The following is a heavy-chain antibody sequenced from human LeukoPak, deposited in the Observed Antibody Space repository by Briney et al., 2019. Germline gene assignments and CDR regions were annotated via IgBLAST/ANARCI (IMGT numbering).Heavy chain of an antibody. CDR3: AREMVAGTFDS. D-gene: IGHD1-7*01. V-gene: IGHV3-11*01. J-gene: IGHJ4*02. CDR2: IGGSESIV. Sequence: GGSLRLSCVVSGFSVNDYYMSWIRQAPGKGLEWISDIGGSESIVSYGGSVRGRFTVSRDFAMNSLFLQLNSLSAGDTAVYYCAREMVAGTFDSWGQGTLVTVPS. CDR1: GFSVNDYY.